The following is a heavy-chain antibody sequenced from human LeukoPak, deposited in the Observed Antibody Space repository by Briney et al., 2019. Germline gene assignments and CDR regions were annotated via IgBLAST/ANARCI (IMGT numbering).Heavy chain of an antibody. CDR2: INPSVGST. J-gene: IGHJ4*02. D-gene: IGHD3-10*01. CDR1: GYTFTIYY. Sequence: ASVKVSCKASGYTFTIYYMHWVRHAPGQRLEWMGIINPSVGSTSYAQKLQGRVTMTRDTSTSTVYMELSSLRSEDTVVYYCARVDSMVNFDYWGQGTLVSVCS. CDR3: ARVDSMVNFDY. V-gene: IGHV1-46*04.